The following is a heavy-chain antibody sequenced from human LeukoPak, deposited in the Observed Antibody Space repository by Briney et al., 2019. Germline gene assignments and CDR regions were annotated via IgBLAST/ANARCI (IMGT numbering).Heavy chain of an antibody. CDR2: ISDNSYWN. CDR1: GFTFSSYS. Sequence: GGSLRLSCAASGFTFSSYSMSWVRQAPGKGLEWVSSISDNSYWNYYADSVEGRFFISRDNAKNSLYLQMNSLRADDTAVYYCAKDPIWSGYPVAFDIWGQGTMVTVSS. J-gene: IGHJ3*02. CDR3: AKDPIWSGYPVAFDI. V-gene: IGHV3-21*04. D-gene: IGHD3-3*01.